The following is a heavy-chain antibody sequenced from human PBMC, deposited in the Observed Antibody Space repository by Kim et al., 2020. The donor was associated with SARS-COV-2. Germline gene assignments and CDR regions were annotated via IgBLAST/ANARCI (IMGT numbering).Heavy chain of an antibody. D-gene: IGHD6-19*01. CDR1: GDSVSSNSAA. CDR2: TYYRSKWYT. CDR3: ARDRPWAGTGVDY. V-gene: IGHV6-1*01. J-gene: IGHJ4*02. Sequence: SQTLSLTCDISGDSVSSNSAAWNWIRQSPSRCLEWLGRTYYRSKWYTDYAPSVKGRITINPDTSKNQFSLQLNSVTTEDTAVYYCARDRPWAGTGVDYWGQGTLVTVSS.